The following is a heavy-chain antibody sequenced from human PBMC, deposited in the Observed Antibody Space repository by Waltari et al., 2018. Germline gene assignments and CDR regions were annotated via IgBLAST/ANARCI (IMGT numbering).Heavy chain of an antibody. CDR3: ARVRGYYDSSGYYGLGFDY. CDR1: GGTFSSYA. J-gene: IGHJ4*02. V-gene: IGHV1-69*05. D-gene: IGHD3-22*01. CDR2: IIPIFGTA. Sequence: QVQLVQSGAEVKKPGSSVTVSCKASGGTFSSYAISWVRQAPGQGLEWMGGIIPIFGTANYAQKFQGRVTITTDESTSTAYMELSSLRSEDTAVYYCARVRGYYDSSGYYGLGFDYWGQGTLVTVSS.